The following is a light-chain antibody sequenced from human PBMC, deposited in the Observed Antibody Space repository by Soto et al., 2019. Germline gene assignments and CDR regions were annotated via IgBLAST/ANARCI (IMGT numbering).Light chain of an antibody. Sequence: QSVLTQPASVSGSPGQSITISCTGTSSDVGGYNYVSWYQQHPGKAPKLMIYEVSNRPSGVSSRFSGSKSGNTASLTISGLQAEDEADYYCSSYTSSSILYVFGTGTKLTVL. CDR2: EVS. V-gene: IGLV2-14*01. J-gene: IGLJ1*01. CDR1: SSDVGGYNY. CDR3: SSYTSSSILYV.